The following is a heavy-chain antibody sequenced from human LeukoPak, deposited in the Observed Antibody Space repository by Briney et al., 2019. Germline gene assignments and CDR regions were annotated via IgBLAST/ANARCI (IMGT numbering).Heavy chain of an antibody. J-gene: IGHJ4*02. CDR2: IYYSGST. CDR3: ARKQGDY. V-gene: IGHV4-59*01. Sequence: SETLSLTCTVSGDSITSYYWTWIRQPPGKGLEWIGYIYYSGSTNYNPSLKSRVTISVDTSKNQSSLRLSSVTAADTAVYYCARKQGDYWGQGTLVTVSS. CDR1: GDSITSYY. D-gene: IGHD1/OR15-1a*01.